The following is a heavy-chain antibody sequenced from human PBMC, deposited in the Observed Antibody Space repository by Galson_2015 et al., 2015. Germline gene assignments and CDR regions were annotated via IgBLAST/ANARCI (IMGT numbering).Heavy chain of an antibody. V-gene: IGHV3-21*01. Sequence: SLRLSCAASGFTFSSYRMNWVRQAPGNGLEWVSSISSSSSYIYYADSVKGRFTISRDNAKNSLYLQMNSLRAEDTAVYYCARAIGYCSGGSCYTSTPIYYYYGMDVWGQGTTVTVSS. D-gene: IGHD2-15*01. CDR1: GFTFSSYR. J-gene: IGHJ6*02. CDR3: ARAIGYCSGGSCYTSTPIYYYYGMDV. CDR2: ISSSSSYI.